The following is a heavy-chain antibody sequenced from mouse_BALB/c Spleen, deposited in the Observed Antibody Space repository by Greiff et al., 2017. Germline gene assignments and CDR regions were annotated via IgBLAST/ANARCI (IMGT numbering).Heavy chain of an antibody. CDR2: IDPSDSYT. J-gene: IGHJ3*01. CDR1: GYTFTSYW. Sequence: QVQLQQSGAELVKPGASVKLSCKASGYTFTSYWMHWVKQRPGQGLEWIGEIDPSDSYTNYNQKFKGKATLTVDKSSSTAYMQLSSLTSEDSAVYYCARGVYEGWFAYWGQGTLVTVSA. V-gene: IGHV1-69*02. CDR3: ARGVYEGWFAY. D-gene: IGHD2-3*01.